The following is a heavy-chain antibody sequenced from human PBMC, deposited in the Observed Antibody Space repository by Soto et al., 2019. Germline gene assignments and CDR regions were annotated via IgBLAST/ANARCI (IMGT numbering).Heavy chain of an antibody. V-gene: IGHV3-48*02. J-gene: IGHJ4*02. Sequence: PGGSLRLSCAASGFTFSSYSMNWVRQAPGKGLEWVSYISSSSSSTIYYADSVKGRFTISRDNAKNSLYLQMNSLRDEDTAVYYCAREVDYYDSSGEDYWGQGTLVTVSS. CDR1: GFTFSSYS. CDR3: AREVDYYDSSGEDY. CDR2: ISSSSSSTI. D-gene: IGHD3-22*01.